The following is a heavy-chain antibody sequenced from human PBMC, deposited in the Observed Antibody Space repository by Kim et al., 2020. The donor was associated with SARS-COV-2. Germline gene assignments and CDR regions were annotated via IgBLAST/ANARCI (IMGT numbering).Heavy chain of an antibody. D-gene: IGHD2-15*01. J-gene: IGHJ3*02. Sequence: ASVKVSCKVSGYTLTELSMHWVRQAPGKGLEWMGGFDPEDGETIYAQKFQGRVTMTEDTSTDTAYMELSSLRSEDTAVYYCATRRDIVVVVAAIVRYAFDIWGQGTMVTVSS. CDR3: ATRRDIVVVVAAIVRYAFDI. CDR2: FDPEDGET. V-gene: IGHV1-24*01. CDR1: GYTLTELS.